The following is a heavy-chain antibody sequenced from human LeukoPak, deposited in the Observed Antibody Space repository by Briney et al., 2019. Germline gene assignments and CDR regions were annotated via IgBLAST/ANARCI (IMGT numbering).Heavy chain of an antibody. CDR2: ISYDGNAT. V-gene: IGHV3-30-3*01. J-gene: IGHJ6*02. CDR1: GFTFSNYA. CDR3: GSGGLQPGGYYYSGLDV. Sequence: GGSLRLSCAASGFTFSNYAMHWARQAPGKGLEWVAIISYDGNATYYADSVKGRFTISRDNSKNTLYLQMNSPRPEDTAVYYCGSGGLQPGGYYYSGLDVWGQGTTLTVSS. D-gene: IGHD6-25*01.